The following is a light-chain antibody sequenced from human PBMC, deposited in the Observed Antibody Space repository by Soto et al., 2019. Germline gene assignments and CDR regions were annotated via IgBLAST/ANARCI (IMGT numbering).Light chain of an antibody. Sequence: DIQMTQSPSTLSASVGDRVTITCRASHSISSWLAWYQQKPGKAPKSLIYDASILESGVPSRFSGSGSGTEFILTISSLQPDDFATYYCQQYNNFSWTFGQGTKVEI. CDR2: DAS. V-gene: IGKV1-5*01. CDR1: HSISSW. CDR3: QQYNNFSWT. J-gene: IGKJ1*01.